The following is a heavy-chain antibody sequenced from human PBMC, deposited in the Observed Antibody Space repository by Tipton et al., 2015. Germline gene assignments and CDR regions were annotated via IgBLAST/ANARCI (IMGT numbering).Heavy chain of an antibody. J-gene: IGHJ6*02. CDR2: IYYSGST. CDR3: ARDLEHGMDV. CDR1: GGSVSSSSYY. V-gene: IGHV4-39*07. Sequence: TLSLTCTVSGGSVSSSSYYWGWIRQSPGKGLEWIGSIYYSGSTYHNPSLKSRVSISLNTSKNQFSLKMSSVTAADTAVYFCARDLEHGMDVWGQGTTVTVS.